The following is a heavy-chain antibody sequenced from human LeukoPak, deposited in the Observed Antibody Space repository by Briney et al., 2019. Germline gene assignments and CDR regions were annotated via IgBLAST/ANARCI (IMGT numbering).Heavy chain of an antibody. V-gene: IGHV1-69*13. Sequence: GASVKVSCKASGGTFSSYAISWVRQAPGQGLEWMGEIIPIFGTANYAQKFQGRVTITADESTSTAYMELSSLRSEDTAVYYCASSSGSYRVPGKFDYWGQGTLVTVSS. J-gene: IGHJ4*02. CDR1: GGTFSSYA. CDR2: IIPIFGTA. CDR3: ASSSGSYRVPGKFDY. D-gene: IGHD1-26*01.